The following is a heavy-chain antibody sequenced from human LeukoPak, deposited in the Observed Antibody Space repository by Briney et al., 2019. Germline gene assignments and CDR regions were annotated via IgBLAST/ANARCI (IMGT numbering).Heavy chain of an antibody. D-gene: IGHD6-13*01. J-gene: IGHJ4*02. Sequence: GGSLRLSCAASGFHFSIHGMNWVRQAPGKGLEWVSVIYSGGSTYYADSVKGRFTISRDNSKNTLYLQMNSLRAEDTAVYYCAKGGSSSWDYFDYWGQGTLVTVSS. CDR1: GFHFSIHG. CDR2: IYSGGST. CDR3: AKGGSSSWDYFDY. V-gene: IGHV3-23*03.